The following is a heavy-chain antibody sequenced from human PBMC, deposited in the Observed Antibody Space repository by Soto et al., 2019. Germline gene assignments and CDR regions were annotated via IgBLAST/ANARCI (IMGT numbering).Heavy chain of an antibody. J-gene: IGHJ6*02. Sequence: QVQLQESGPGLVKPSETLSLTCTVSYGSISSYYWSWIRQPPGKGLEWIGYIYYSGSTNYNPSLKSRVTIAVDTSKNQFSLKLSSVTAADTALYYCARQGPYGMDVWGQGTTVTVSS. CDR3: ARQGPYGMDV. V-gene: IGHV4-59*08. CDR2: IYYSGST. CDR1: YGSISSYY.